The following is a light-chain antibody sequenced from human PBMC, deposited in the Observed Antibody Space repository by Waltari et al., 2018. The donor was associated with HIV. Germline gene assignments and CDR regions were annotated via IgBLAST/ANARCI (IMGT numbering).Light chain of an antibody. CDR2: RNN. CDR3: AAWDDSLSGPGV. Sequence: QSVLTQPPSASGTPGQRDTISCSGRSSNIGSNYVNWYTQLTGTAPKPLIYRNNQRPSGVPDRFSGSKSGTSASLAISGLRSEDEADYYCAAWDDSLSGPGVFGGGTKLTVL. J-gene: IGLJ3*02. V-gene: IGLV1-47*01. CDR1: SSNIGSNY.